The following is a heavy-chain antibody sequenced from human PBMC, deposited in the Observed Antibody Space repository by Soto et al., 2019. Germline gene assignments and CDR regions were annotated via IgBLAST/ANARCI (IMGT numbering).Heavy chain of an antibody. V-gene: IGHV1-18*04. CDR1: GYTFTSYG. Sequence: ASVKVSCKASGYTFTSYGISWVRQAPGQGLEWMGWISAYNGNTNYAQKLQGRVTMTTDTSTSTAYMELRSLRSDDTAVYYCARTGIVGATIGYYYYGMDVWGQGTTVTVSS. CDR3: ARTGIVGATIGYYYYGMDV. J-gene: IGHJ6*02. D-gene: IGHD1-26*01. CDR2: ISAYNGNT.